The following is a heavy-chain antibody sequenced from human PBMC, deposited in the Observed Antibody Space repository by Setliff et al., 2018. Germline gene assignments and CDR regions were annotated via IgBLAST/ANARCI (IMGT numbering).Heavy chain of an antibody. Sequence: SETLSLTCTVSGGSISSGGYYWSWIRQHPGKGLEWIGYIYYSGSTYYNPSLKSRVTISVDTSKNQFSLKLSSVTAADTAVYYWAREVRGVIIRTDYFDYWGQGTLVTVSS. D-gene: IGHD3-10*01. J-gene: IGHJ4*02. V-gene: IGHV4-31*03. CDR1: GGSISSGGYY. CDR3: AREVRGVIIRTDYFDY. CDR2: IYYSGST.